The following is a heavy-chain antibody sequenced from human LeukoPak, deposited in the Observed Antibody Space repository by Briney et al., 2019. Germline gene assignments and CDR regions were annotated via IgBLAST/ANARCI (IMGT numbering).Heavy chain of an antibody. Sequence: ASVKVSCKASGGTFSSYAISWVRQAPGQGLEWMGWINPNSGGTNYAQKFQGRVTMTRDTSISTAYMELSRLRSDDTAVYYCARLLPTSPTVTKGPFDYWGQGTLVTVSS. CDR2: INPNSGGT. CDR1: GGTFSSYA. D-gene: IGHD4-11*01. CDR3: ARLLPTSPTVTKGPFDY. J-gene: IGHJ4*02. V-gene: IGHV1-2*02.